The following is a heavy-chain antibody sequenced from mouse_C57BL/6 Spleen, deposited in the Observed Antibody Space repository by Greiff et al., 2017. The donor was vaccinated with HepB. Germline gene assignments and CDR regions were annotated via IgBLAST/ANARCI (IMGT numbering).Heavy chain of an antibody. CDR2: ILPGSGST. CDR1: GYTFTGYW. V-gene: IGHV1-9*01. Sequence: QVQLQQSGAELMKPGASVKLSCKATGYTFTGYWIEWVKQGPGHGLEWIGEILPGSGSTNYNEKFKGKATFTADTSSNTAYMQLSSLTTEDSAIYYCARGSTVVATGDYFDYWGQGTTLTVSS. D-gene: IGHD1-1*01. J-gene: IGHJ2*01. CDR3: ARGSTVVATGDYFDY.